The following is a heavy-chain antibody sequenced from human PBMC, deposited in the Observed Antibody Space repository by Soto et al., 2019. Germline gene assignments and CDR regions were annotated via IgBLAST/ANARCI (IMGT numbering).Heavy chain of an antibody. J-gene: IGHJ4*02. Sequence: QVQLVQSGAEVKKPGASVKVSCKASGYTFTSYSISWVRQAPGQGLELMGWISAYNWNTYHARKLQGIATMTTDTSTGTAYLELRSLRTDDTAVYYSARNVGYGLIDYWGQGTLVTVSS. CDR3: ARNVGYGLIDY. V-gene: IGHV1-18*01. D-gene: IGHD2-15*01. CDR1: GYTFTSYS. CDR2: ISAYNWNT.